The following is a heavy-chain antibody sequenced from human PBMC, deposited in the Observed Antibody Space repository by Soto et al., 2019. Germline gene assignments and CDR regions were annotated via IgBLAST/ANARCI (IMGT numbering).Heavy chain of an antibody. V-gene: IGHV1-58*01. CDR2: IVVGSGNT. CDR3: AGDRRTYYYDSSGYYYPPHGMDV. D-gene: IGHD3-22*01. J-gene: IGHJ6*02. Sequence: GASVKVSCKASGFTFTSSAVQWVRQARGQRLEWIGWIVVGSGNTNYAQKFQERVTITRDMSTSTAYMELSSLRSEDTAVYYCAGDRRTYYYDSSGYYYPPHGMDVWGQGTTVTVSS. CDR1: GFTFTSSA.